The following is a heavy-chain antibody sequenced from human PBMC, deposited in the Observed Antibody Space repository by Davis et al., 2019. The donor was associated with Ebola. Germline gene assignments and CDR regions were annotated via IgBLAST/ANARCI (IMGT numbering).Heavy chain of an antibody. D-gene: IGHD1-14*01. CDR3: ARIISYNALGS. J-gene: IGHJ5*02. CDR1: GFTFSSYW. V-gene: IGHV3-74*01. CDR2: INGDGTNI. Sequence: HTGGSLRLSCAASGFTFSSYWMHWVRQGPGKGLVWISYINGDGTNIDYADSVKGRFTISRDDAKNTLYLQMNNLRADDTGVYYCARIISYNALGSWGQGSLVTVSS.